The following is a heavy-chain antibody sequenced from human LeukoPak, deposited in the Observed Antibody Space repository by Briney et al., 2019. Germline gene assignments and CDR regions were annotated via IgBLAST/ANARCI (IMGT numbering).Heavy chain of an antibody. CDR1: CGSFSGYY. Sequence: SETLSLTCAVYCGSFSGYYWSWIRQPPGKGLEWIGDINHSGSTNHNPSLKSRRTISVDTSNNQFSLKLSYETAADTAVYYWARRNYDILTGYYTGWFDPWGQGTLVTVSS. J-gene: IGHJ5*02. V-gene: IGHV4-34*01. D-gene: IGHD3-9*01. CDR2: INHSGST. CDR3: ARRNYDILTGYYTGWFDP.